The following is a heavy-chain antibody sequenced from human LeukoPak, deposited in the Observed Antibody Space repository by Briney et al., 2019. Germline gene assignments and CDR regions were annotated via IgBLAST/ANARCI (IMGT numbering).Heavy chain of an antibody. CDR3: ARDDRGNWFDP. CDR1: GFTFSSYW. CDR2: IKQDGSEK. V-gene: IGHV3-7*01. D-gene: IGHD3-10*01. J-gene: IGHJ5*02. Sequence: GGSLRLSCAASGFTFSSYWMSWVRQAPGKGLEWVANIKQDGSEKYYVDSVKGRFTISRNNAKNSLYLQMNSLRAEDTAVYYCARDDRGNWFDPWGQGTLVTVSS.